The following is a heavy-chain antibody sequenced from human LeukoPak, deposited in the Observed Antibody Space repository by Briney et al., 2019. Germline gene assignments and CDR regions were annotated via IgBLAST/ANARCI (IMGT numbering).Heavy chain of an antibody. J-gene: IGHJ4*02. Sequence: GGSLRLSCAVSGFNFRDHWMDWVRQAPGKGLQWVGHIKDDGSETYYLDSLKGRFSISRDNTNNALYLQMNSLRVEDTAVYYCVKNDGWFHLAQWGQGTLVTVSS. D-gene: IGHD6-19*01. CDR3: VKNDGWFHLAQ. V-gene: IGHV3-7*03. CDR2: IKDDGSET. CDR1: GFNFRDHW.